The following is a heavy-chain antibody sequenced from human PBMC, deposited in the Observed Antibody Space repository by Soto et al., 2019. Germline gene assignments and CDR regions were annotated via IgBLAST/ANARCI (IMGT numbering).Heavy chain of an antibody. CDR1: GFTFSSYA. Sequence: GSLRLSCAASGFTFSSYAMSWVRQAPGKGLEWVSAISGSGGSTYYADSVKGRFTISRDNSKNTLYLQMNSLRAEDTAVYYCAKEEYSSSWYQYYYYGMDVWGQGTTVTVSS. D-gene: IGHD6-13*01. CDR3: AKEEYSSSWYQYYYYGMDV. CDR2: ISGSGGST. J-gene: IGHJ6*02. V-gene: IGHV3-23*01.